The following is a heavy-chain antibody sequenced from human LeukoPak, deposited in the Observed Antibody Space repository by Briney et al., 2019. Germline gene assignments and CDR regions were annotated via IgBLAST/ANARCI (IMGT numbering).Heavy chain of an antibody. CDR1: GYTFTSYD. CDR3: ARAKQIFGVVGYAFDI. CDR2: MNPNSGNT. D-gene: IGHD3-3*01. Sequence: ASVKVSCKASGYTFTSYDINWVRQAAGQGLEWMGWMNPNSGNTGYAQKFQGRVTITRNTSISTAYMELNSLRAEDTAVYYCARAKQIFGVVGYAFDIWGQGTMVTVPS. V-gene: IGHV1-8*03. J-gene: IGHJ3*02.